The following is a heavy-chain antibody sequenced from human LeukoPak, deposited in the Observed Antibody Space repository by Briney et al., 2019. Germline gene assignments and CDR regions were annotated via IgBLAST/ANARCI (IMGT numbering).Heavy chain of an antibody. CDR2: ISAYNGNT. V-gene: IGHV1-18*01. Sequence: ASVKVSCKASGYTLTSYGISWVRQAPGQGLEWMGWISAYNGNTNYAQKLQGRVTMTTDTSTSTAYMELRSQRSDDTAVYYCARDGHYDILTGYSLYYYYGMDVWGQGTTVTVSS. D-gene: IGHD3-9*01. CDR3: ARDGHYDILTGYSLYYYYGMDV. CDR1: GYTLTSYG. J-gene: IGHJ6*02.